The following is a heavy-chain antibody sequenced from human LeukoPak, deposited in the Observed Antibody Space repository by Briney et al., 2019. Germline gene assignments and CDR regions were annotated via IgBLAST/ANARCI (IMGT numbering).Heavy chain of an antibody. V-gene: IGHV3-23*01. CDR1: GFTFSSYA. CDR2: ISGSGGST. CDR3: ARELVSLGTGYFDL. J-gene: IGHJ2*01. D-gene: IGHD7-27*01. Sequence: GGSLRLSCAASGFTFSSYAMSWVRQAPGKGLEWVSAISGSGGSTYYADSVKGRFTISRDNSKNTLHLQMNNLTADDTAIYYCARELVSLGTGYFDLWGRGTLVTVSS.